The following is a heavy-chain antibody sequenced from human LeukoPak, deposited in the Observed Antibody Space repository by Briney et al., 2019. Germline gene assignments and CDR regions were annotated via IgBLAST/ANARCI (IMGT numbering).Heavy chain of an antibody. V-gene: IGHV3-11*01. CDR3: ARVSLYSSSWFTGPHFDY. CDR1: GFTFSDYY. CDR2: ISSSGSTI. Sequence: PGGSLRLSCAASGFTFSDYYMSWIRQAPGKGLEWVSYISSSGSTIYYADSVKGRFTISRDNAKNSLYLQMNSLRAEDTAVYYCARVSLYSSSWFTGPHFDYWGQGTLVTVSS. J-gene: IGHJ4*02. D-gene: IGHD6-13*01.